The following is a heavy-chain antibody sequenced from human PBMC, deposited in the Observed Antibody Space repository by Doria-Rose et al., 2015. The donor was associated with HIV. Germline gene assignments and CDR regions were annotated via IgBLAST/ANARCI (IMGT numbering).Heavy chain of an antibody. J-gene: IGHJ4*02. CDR3: ARIKSSRWYHKYYFDF. V-gene: IGHV2-26*01. D-gene: IGHD6-13*01. Sequence: SGPVLVKPTENLTLTCTVSGVSLSSPGMGVSWIRQPPGKALEWLANIFSDDGRSYKTSLKSRLTISRGTSKSQVVLTMTDMDPVDTATYYCARIKSSRWYHKYYFDFWGQGTLVIVSA. CDR2: IFSDDGR. CDR1: GVSLSSPGMG.